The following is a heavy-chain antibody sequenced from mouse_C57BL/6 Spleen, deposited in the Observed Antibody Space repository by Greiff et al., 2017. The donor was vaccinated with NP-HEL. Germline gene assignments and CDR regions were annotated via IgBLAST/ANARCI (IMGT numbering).Heavy chain of an antibody. D-gene: IGHD1-1*01. V-gene: IGHV7-3*01. CDR2: IRNKANGYTT. CDR3: ARRGYYYGSSHYYAMDY. J-gene: IGHJ4*01. CDR1: GFTFTDYY. Sequence: EVQLVESGGGLVQPGGSLSLSCAASGFTFTDYYMSWVRQPPGKALEWLGFIRNKANGYTTEYSASVKGRFTISRDNSQSILYLQMNALRAEDSATYYCARRGYYYGSSHYYAMDYWGQGTSVTVSS.